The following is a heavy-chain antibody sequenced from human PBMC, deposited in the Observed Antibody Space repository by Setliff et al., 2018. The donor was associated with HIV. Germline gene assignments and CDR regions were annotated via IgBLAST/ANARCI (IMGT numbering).Heavy chain of an antibody. V-gene: IGHV4-61*03. J-gene: IGHJ4*02. CDR1: GDSVSSRSYY. CDR3: AQLGMVDDFDY. CDR2: IYYSGST. Sequence: KLSETLSLTCTVSGDSVSSRSYYWSWIRQPPGKGLEWIGYIYYSGSTNYNPSLKSRVTISVDTSKNHFSLKLRSVTAADTAVYYCAQLGMVDDFDYWGQGTLVTVSS. D-gene: IGHD1-1*01.